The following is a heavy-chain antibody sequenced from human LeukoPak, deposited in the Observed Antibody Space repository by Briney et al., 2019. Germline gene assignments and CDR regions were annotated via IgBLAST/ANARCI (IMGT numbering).Heavy chain of an antibody. Sequence: SETLSLTCTVSGGSISGYYWSWIRQPAGKGLEWIGRMSTSGNSNYIPSLVSRVTISVDTSKNQISLKLSSVTAADTAVYYCARKIYRGLRAAAAGFFDSWGQGTLVTVSS. V-gene: IGHV4-4*07. CDR1: GGSISGYY. J-gene: IGHJ4*02. D-gene: IGHD6-13*01. CDR2: MSTSGNS. CDR3: ARKIYRGLRAAAAGFFDS.